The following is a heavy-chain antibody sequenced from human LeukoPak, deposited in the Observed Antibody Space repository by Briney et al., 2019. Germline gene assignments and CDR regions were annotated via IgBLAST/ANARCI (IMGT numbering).Heavy chain of an antibody. V-gene: IGHV3-7*01. CDR2: LKQDGSEK. CDR1: GFTLSSYW. D-gene: IGHD5-12*01. CDR3: ARDRVDIVATTNFDH. J-gene: IGHJ4*02. Sequence: PGGSLRLSCAASGFTLSSYWMSWVRQAPGKGLEWVANLKQDGSEKYYVDSVKGRFTISRDNAKNSLYLQMNSLRAEDTAVYYCARDRVDIVATTNFDHWGQGTLVTVSS.